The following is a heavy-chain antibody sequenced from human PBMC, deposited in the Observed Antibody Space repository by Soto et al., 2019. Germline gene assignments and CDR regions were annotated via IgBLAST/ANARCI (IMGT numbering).Heavy chain of an antibody. CDR3: ARDLNGMDV. CDR2: ISYDGRNK. J-gene: IGHJ6*02. CDR1: GLTFSNYD. V-gene: IGHV3-30*04. Sequence: QVQLVESGGGVVQPGRSLRLSCAASGLTFSNYDMQWVRQAPGKGLEWVAVISYDGRNKYYAEFVKGRFTIFRDNSKNTLYLQVNSLRTDDPAVYYCARDLNGMDVWGQGTTVTVSS.